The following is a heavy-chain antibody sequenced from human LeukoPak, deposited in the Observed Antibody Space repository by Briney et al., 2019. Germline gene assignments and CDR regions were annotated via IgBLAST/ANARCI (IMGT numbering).Heavy chain of an antibody. Sequence: GGSLRLSCAASGFTFSSYGMHWVRQAPGKGLEWEAVISYDGSNKYYADSVEGRFTISRDNSKNTLYLQMNSPRAEDTAVYYCATRDSSGYYSDYFDYWGQGTLVTVSS. V-gene: IGHV3-30*03. J-gene: IGHJ4*02. CDR3: ATRDSSGYYSDYFDY. D-gene: IGHD3-22*01. CDR2: ISYDGSNK. CDR1: GFTFSSYG.